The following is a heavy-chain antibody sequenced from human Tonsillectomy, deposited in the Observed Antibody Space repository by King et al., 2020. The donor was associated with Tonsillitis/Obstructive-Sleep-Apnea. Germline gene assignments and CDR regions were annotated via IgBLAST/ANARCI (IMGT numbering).Heavy chain of an antibody. Sequence: QFTLKESGPTLVKPTQTLTLTCTFSGFSLSTSGVGVGWIRQPPGKALEWLALIYWDDDKRYSPSLKSRLTITKDTSKNQVVLTMTNMDPVDTATYYCAHRRGSYDFWSGYYTGWGQGTLVTVSS. V-gene: IGHV2-5*02. CDR1: GFSLSTSGVG. CDR3: AHRRGSYDFWSGYYTG. D-gene: IGHD3-3*01. J-gene: IGHJ4*02. CDR2: IYWDDDK.